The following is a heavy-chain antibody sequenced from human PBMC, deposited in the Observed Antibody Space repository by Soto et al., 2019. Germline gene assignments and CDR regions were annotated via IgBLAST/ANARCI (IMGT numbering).Heavy chain of an antibody. Sequence: SETLSLTCTVSGGSISSGGYYWSWIRQHPGKGLEWIGYIYYSGSTYYNPPLKSRVTISVDTSKNQFSLKLSSVTAADTAVYYCARGRFLEWPANFDYWGQGTLVTVSS. D-gene: IGHD3-3*01. J-gene: IGHJ4*02. V-gene: IGHV4-31*03. CDR1: GGSISSGGYY. CDR2: IYYSGST. CDR3: ARGRFLEWPANFDY.